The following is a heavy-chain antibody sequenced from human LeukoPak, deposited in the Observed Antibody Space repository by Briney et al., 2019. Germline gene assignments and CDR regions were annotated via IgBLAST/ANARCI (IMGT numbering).Heavy chain of an antibody. CDR1: GGSISSGSYY. Sequence: SETLSLTCTVSGGSISSGSYYWSWIRQPPGKGLEWIGEINHSGSTNYNPSLKSRVTISVDTSKNQFSLKLSSVTAADTAVYYCATDSSGWYVTSEYFFDYWGQGTLVTVSS. V-gene: IGHV4-39*01. CDR2: INHSGST. D-gene: IGHD6-19*01. J-gene: IGHJ4*02. CDR3: ATDSSGWYVTSEYFFDY.